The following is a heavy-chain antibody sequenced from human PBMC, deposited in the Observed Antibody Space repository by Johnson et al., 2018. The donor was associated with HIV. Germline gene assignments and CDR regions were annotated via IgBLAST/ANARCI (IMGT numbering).Heavy chain of an antibody. J-gene: IGHJ3*02. CDR1: GFSFSSYG. Sequence: VQLVESGGGVVQPGKSLRLSCAASGFSFSSYGMHWVRQVPGKGLEWVAVISYDGTNKYYANSVKGRFTISRDNSKNTLYLQMNSLRAEDTAVYYCASRSTSMTDAFDIWGQGTMVTVSS. CDR3: ASRSTSMTDAFDI. V-gene: IGHV3-30*19. D-gene: IGHD2-2*01. CDR2: ISYDGTNK.